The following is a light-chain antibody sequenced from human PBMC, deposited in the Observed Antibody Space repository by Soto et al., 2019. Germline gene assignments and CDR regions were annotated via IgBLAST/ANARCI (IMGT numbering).Light chain of an antibody. CDR1: QNINNY. CDR3: QQYENLPT. V-gene: IGKV1-33*01. J-gene: IGKJ5*01. Sequence: DIQMTQAPSSLSASLVHRVTRTCQASQNINNYLNWYQQKPGRAPKLLIYAASNVEAGVPPRFRGSGSRKDFTFTISRLQPEDIATYYCQQYENLPTFGQGTRLEIK. CDR2: AAS.